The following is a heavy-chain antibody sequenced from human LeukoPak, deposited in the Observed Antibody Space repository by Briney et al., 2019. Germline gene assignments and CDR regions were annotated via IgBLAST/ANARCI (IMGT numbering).Heavy chain of an antibody. CDR3: ASSDYGGFDY. D-gene: IGHD4-17*01. J-gene: IGHJ4*02. Sequence: GGSLRLSCAASGFTFSSYNMNWVRQAPGKGLEWVSSISSSSSYIFYADSVKGRFTISRDNAKNSLYLQMNSLRAEDTAVYHCASSDYGGFDYWGQGTLVTVPS. V-gene: IGHV3-21*01. CDR1: GFTFSSYN. CDR2: ISSSSSYI.